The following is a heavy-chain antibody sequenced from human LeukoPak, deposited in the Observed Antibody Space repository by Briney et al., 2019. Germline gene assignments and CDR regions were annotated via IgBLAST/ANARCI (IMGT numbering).Heavy chain of an antibody. CDR1: GFTFSSYW. CDR2: IKQDGSEK. CDR3: ARDRYYDFWSGYYTPVYWFDP. V-gene: IGHV3-7*01. J-gene: IGHJ5*02. D-gene: IGHD3-3*01. Sequence: GGSLRLSCAASGFTFSSYWMSWVRQAPGKGLEWVANIKQDGSEKYYVDSVKGRFTISRGSAKNSLYLQMNSLRAEDTAVYYCARDRYYDFWSGYYTPVYWFDPWGQGTLVTVSS.